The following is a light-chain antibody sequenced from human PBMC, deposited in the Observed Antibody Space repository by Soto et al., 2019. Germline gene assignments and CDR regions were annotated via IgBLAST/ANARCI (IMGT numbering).Light chain of an antibody. CDR1: QSVSSSY. Sequence: EIVMTQSSATLSVSPGERATLSFMASQSVSSSYLAWYQQKPGQAPRLLIYGASSRATGIPDRFSGSGSGTDFTLTISRLEPEDFAVYYCQQYGSSITFGQGTRLEIK. V-gene: IGKV3-20*01. CDR2: GAS. J-gene: IGKJ5*01. CDR3: QQYGSSIT.